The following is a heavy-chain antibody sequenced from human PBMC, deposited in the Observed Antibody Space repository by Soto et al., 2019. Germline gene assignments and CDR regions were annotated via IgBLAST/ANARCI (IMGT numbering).Heavy chain of an antibody. J-gene: IGHJ6*03. CDR1: GGSFSGYQ. D-gene: IGHD3-10*01. Sequence: QVQLQQWGAGLLKPSETLSPTCAVYGGSFSGYQWSWIRQTPGKGLEWIGEINDSGNINYNPSLKSRVSIFVDTAKKQISLKLSSVTAADTAVYYCARGLILWFGELSRRGGYYYYMDVWGKGTTVNVSS. V-gene: IGHV4-34*01. CDR3: ARGLILWFGELSRRGGYYYYMDV. CDR2: INDSGNI.